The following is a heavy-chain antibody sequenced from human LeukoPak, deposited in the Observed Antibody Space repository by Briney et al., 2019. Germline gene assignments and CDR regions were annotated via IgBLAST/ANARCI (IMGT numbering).Heavy chain of an antibody. J-gene: IGHJ3*02. V-gene: IGHV3-23*01. CDR1: GFPFSSYA. D-gene: IGHD2-15*01. CDR3: AKSQSSAWARDAFDI. CDR2: ISGSGGST. Sequence: GGSLRLSCAASGFPFSSYAISWVRQAPGKGQEWVSAISGSGGSTYYADSVKGRFTISRDNSKNTLYLQMNSLRAEDTAVYYCAKSQSSAWARDAFDIWGQGTMVTVSS.